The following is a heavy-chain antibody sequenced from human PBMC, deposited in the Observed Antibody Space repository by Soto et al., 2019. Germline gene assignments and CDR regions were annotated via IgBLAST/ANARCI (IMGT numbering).Heavy chain of an antibody. CDR1: GYTFTSYG. CDR2: ISAYNGNT. J-gene: IGHJ5*02. CDR3: ARDRSRYCSGGSCYSDLHENWFDP. Sequence: QVQLVQSGAEVKKPGASVKVSCKASGYTFTSYGISWVRQAPGQGLEWMGWISAYNGNTNYAQKLQGRVTMTTDTSTSIAYMELRSLRSDDTAVYYCARDRSRYCSGGSCYSDLHENWFDPWGQGTLVTVSS. V-gene: IGHV1-18*01. D-gene: IGHD2-15*01.